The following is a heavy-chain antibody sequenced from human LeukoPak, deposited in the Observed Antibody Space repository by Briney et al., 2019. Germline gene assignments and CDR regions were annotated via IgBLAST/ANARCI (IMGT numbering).Heavy chain of an antibody. V-gene: IGHV3-30*18. CDR1: GFTFSSYG. D-gene: IGHD5-12*01. CDR3: AKLDIVATISPGATFDY. Sequence: GRSLRLSCAASGFTFSSYGMHWVRQAPGKGLEWVAVISYDGSNKYYADSVKGRFTISRDNSKNTLYLQMNSLRAEDTAVYYCAKLDIVATISPGATFDYWGQGTLVTVSS. J-gene: IGHJ4*02. CDR2: ISYDGSNK.